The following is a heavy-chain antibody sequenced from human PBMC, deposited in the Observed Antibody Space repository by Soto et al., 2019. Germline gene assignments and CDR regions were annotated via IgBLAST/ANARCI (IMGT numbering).Heavy chain of an antibody. CDR1: GHTFTSYG. CDR3: SRWGEEYGIDV. Sequence: ASVQVSCKASGHTFTSYGISGVRQAPGQGLEWMGWISAYNGNTNYAQKLQGRVTMTTDTSTSRAYMELRSLRSDDTAVYYCSRWGEEYGIDVWGQGTTVTLSS. J-gene: IGHJ6*02. V-gene: IGHV1-18*04. CDR2: ISAYNGNT. D-gene: IGHD3-16*01.